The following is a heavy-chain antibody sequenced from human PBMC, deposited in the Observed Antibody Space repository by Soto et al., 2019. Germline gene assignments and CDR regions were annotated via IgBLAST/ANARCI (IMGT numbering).Heavy chain of an antibody. CDR2: IYYSGST. D-gene: IGHD5-18*01. CDR3: ASYRRGHSLKFAP. CDR1: GGSFSYDDYY. J-gene: IGHJ5*02. Sequence: QVQLQESGPGLVKPSQALSLTCTVSGGSFSYDDYYWSWIRQPPGKGLEWIGNIYYSGSTYYNPSLRSRLTMSIDTSKDHFSLTLRSVTAADTAVYYCASYRRGHSLKFAPWGQGILVTVSS. V-gene: IGHV4-30-4*01.